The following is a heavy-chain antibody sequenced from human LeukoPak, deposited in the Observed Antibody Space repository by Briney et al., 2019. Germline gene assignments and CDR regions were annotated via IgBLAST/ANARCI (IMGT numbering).Heavy chain of an antibody. Sequence: ASVKVSCKASGYTFTGYYMHWVRQAPGQGLEWMGWINPNSGGTNYAQKFQGRVTMTTDTSTSTAYMELRSLRSDDTAVYYCARDGSGVAVDYWGQGTLVTVSS. CDR2: INPNSGGT. J-gene: IGHJ4*02. CDR1: GYTFTGYY. V-gene: IGHV1-2*02. D-gene: IGHD3-10*01. CDR3: ARDGSGVAVDY.